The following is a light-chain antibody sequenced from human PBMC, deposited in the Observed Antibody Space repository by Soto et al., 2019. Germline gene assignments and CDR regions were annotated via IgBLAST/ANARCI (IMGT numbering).Light chain of an antibody. V-gene: IGLV2-23*02. J-gene: IGLJ1*01. CDR2: EVS. CDR1: SSDVGSYNV. CDR3: CSYAGSSSAYV. Sequence: QSALAQPASGSGSPGQSITISCTGTSSDVGSYNVGSWYQQHPGKAPKLLIYEVSKRPSGVSDRFSGSKSGNTASLTISGLQAEDEADYHCCSYAGSSSAYVFGTGTKVTVL.